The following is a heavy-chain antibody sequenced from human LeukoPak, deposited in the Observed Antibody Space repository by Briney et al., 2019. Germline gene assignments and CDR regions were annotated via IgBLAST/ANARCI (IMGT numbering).Heavy chain of an antibody. CDR1: GFTFSNYA. J-gene: IGHJ5*02. V-gene: IGHV3-23*01. CDR2: ISGSVGDT. Sequence: GGSLRLSCAASGFTFSNYAMSWVRQAPGKGLEWISTISGSVGDTYYAESVKGRFTISRDNSKNTLFLRLNSLRADDTAIYYCAKESTVTPGNVNWFDPWGQGTLVTVSS. CDR3: AKESTVTPGNVNWFDP. D-gene: IGHD4-17*01.